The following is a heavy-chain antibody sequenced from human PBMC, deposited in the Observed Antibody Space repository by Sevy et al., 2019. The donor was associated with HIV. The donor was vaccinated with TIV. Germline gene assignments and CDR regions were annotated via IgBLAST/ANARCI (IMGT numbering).Heavy chain of an antibody. CDR1: GFTFISYA. Sequence: GGSLRLSCAASGFTFISYAMTWVRQAPGKGLEWVSAISPSGGSTYYADSVKGRFTISRDNSKNTVELQMKSLRVEDTALYYLAEEHISGYYWGQGILVTVSS. J-gene: IGHJ4*02. CDR3: AEEHISGYY. CDR2: ISPSGGST. D-gene: IGHD6-19*01. V-gene: IGHV3-23*01.